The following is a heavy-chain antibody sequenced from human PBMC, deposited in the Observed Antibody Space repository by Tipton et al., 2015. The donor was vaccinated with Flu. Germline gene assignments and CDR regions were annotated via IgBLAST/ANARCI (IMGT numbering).Heavy chain of an antibody. CDR2: IYPGDSET. J-gene: IGHJ4*02. V-gene: IGHV5-51*01. Sequence: QLVQSGAEVKRPGESLKISCQGSGYSFTTYWIGWVRQMPGKGLEWMGIIYPGDSETKYSPSFQGQVTISAIKSISTAYLQWSSLKASGTAIYYCAGRPTLPGTGFDFWGQGTLVTVSS. CDR3: AGRPTLPGTGFDF. CDR1: GYSFTTYW. D-gene: IGHD2-2*01.